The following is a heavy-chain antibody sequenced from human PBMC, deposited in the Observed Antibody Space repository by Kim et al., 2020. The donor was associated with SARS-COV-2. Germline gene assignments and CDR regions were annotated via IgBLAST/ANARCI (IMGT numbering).Heavy chain of an antibody. CDR1: GGSFSGYY. CDR3: VRGHWENWYFDL. CDR2: INHSGST. D-gene: IGHD7-27*01. V-gene: IGHV4-34*01. J-gene: IGHJ2*01. Sequence: SETLSLTCAVYGGSFSGYYWSWIRQPPGKGLEWIGEINHSGSTNYNPSLKSRVTISVDTSKNQFSLKLSSVTAADTAVYYCVRGHWENWYFDLWGRGTLVTVSS.